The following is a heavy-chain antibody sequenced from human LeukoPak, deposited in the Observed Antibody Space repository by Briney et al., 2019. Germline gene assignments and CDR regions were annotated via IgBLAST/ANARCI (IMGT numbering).Heavy chain of an antibody. CDR2: IRYDGSNK. Sequence: GGSLRLSCAASGFTFSSYGMHWVRQATGKGLEWVAFIRYDGSNKYYADSVKGRFTISRDNSNNTLYLQMNSLRAEDTAVYYCAKDRITYYYDSSGYTFDYWGQGTLVTVSS. CDR1: GFTFSSYG. J-gene: IGHJ4*02. CDR3: AKDRITYYYDSSGYTFDY. D-gene: IGHD3-22*01. V-gene: IGHV3-30*02.